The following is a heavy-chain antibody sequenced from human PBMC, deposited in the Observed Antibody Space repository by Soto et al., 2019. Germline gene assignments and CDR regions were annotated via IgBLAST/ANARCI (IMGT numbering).Heavy chain of an antibody. CDR1: GLTFTRSA. Sequence: AVKVSHKASGLTFTRSAVQWLGQARGQRLEGIGWIVVGSGNPNYAQKLQERVTITRDMSTSTAYLELSSLSSEDKAVYYCAAVDMNQDYFDYWGQGTLVTVSS. CDR2: IVVGSGNP. CDR3: AAVDMNQDYFDY. J-gene: IGHJ4*01. V-gene: IGHV1-58*01.